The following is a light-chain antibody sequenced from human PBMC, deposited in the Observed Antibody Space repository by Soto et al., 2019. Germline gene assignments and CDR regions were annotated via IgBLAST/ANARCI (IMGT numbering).Light chain of an antibody. CDR2: GAS. CDR1: QSVSSSY. CDR3: QQYGNSPQT. Sequence: EIVVTKSPGTLSLSQGARATLSCRASQSVSSSYLAWYQQKPGQAPRLLIYGASSRATGIPDRFSGSGSGTDFTLTISRLEPEDFAVYYCQQYGNSPQTFGQGTKVDIK. V-gene: IGKV3-20*01. J-gene: IGKJ1*01.